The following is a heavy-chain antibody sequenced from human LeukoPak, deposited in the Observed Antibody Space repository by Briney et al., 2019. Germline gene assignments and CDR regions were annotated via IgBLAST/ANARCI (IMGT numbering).Heavy chain of an antibody. V-gene: IGHV1-69*04. CDR2: IIPVLDIT. J-gene: IGHJ3*02. CDR1: GGTFSSYA. Sequence: ASVKVSCKASGGTFSSYAISWVRQAPGQGLEWMGTIIPVLDITTYAQKFQVRVTITADKSTYTVYMELSSLRSEDTAVYYCASERNKDIVVVMPVMSEGDAFDIWGQGTMVTVSS. CDR3: ASERNKDIVVVMPVMSEGDAFDI. D-gene: IGHD2-15*01.